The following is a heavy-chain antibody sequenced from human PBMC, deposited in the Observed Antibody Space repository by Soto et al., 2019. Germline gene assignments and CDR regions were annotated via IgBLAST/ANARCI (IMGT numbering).Heavy chain of an antibody. J-gene: IGHJ6*02. CDR1: GFTFSNHA. CDR2: IRGSGYPT. Sequence: GGSLRLSCAASGFTFSNHAMSWVRQAPGKGLEWVSAIRGSGYPTYYADSVKGRFTISRDNSRNTLYLQMDSLRAEDTALYYCAKLLSIRPPYHGMDVWGQGTTVTVSS. CDR3: AKLLSIRPPYHGMDV. V-gene: IGHV3-23*01. D-gene: IGHD6-6*01.